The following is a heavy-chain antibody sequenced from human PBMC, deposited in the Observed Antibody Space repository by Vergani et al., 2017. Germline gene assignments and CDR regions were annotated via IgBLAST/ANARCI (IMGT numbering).Heavy chain of an antibody. V-gene: IGHV1-8*01. J-gene: IGHJ5*02. D-gene: IGHD3-10*01. CDR1: GYTFTSYD. Sequence: QVQLVQSGAEVKKPGASVKVSCKASGYTFTSYDINWVRPATGQGLEWMGWMNPNSGNTGYAQKFQGRVTMTRNTSISTAYLELSSLRSEDTAVYYCAGGGRVIKGWGRNWFDPWGQGTLVTVSS. CDR3: AGGGRVIKGWGRNWFDP. CDR2: MNPNSGNT.